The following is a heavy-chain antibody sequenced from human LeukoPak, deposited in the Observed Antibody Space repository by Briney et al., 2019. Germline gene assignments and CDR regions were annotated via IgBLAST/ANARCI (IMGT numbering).Heavy chain of an antibody. D-gene: IGHD5-12*01. V-gene: IGHV1-3*04. CDR3: ARVGVSGYDRRPVFNY. Sequence: ASVKVSCKASGYTFTNYALHWVRQAPGQRLEWMGWINTGNGNTKYSQKFQGRVTITRATSASTAYMELSSLRSEDTAVYYCARVGVSGYDRRPVFNYWGQGTLGTGSS. CDR1: GYTFTNYA. CDR2: INTGNGNT. J-gene: IGHJ4*01.